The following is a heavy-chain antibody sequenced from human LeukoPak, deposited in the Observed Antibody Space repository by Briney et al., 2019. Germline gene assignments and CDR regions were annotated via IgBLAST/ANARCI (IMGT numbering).Heavy chain of an antibody. J-gene: IGHJ4*02. CDR3: ARDRAVAGKLDY. CDR2: ISGSGGST. Sequence: GGSLRLSCAASGFTFSSYAMSWVRQAPGKGLEWVSAISGSGGSTYYADSVKGRFTISRDNSKNTLYLQMNSLRAEDTAVYYCARDRAVAGKLDYWGQGTLVTVS. CDR1: GFTFSSYA. D-gene: IGHD6-19*01. V-gene: IGHV3-23*01.